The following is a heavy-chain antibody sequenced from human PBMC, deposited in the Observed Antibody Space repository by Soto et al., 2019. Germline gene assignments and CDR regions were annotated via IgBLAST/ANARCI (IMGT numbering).Heavy chain of an antibody. V-gene: IGHV4-61*01. CDR3: TRGGDAYKNGH. D-gene: IGHD2-21*01. J-gene: IGHJ4*02. Sequence: QVQLQESGPGLVKPSETLSLTCTVPGGSVNIGTYYWSWLRQPPGKGREGIGFIHYSGSTNYNPSPQSRVTMSVNTYKNQFSLKLTLVNAPETAVYYCTRGGDAYKNGHWGQGTLVTVSS. CDR2: IHYSGST. CDR1: GGSVNIGTYY.